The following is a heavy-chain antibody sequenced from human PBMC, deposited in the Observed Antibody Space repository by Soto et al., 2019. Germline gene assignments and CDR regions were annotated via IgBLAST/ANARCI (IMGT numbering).Heavy chain of an antibody. V-gene: IGHV1-24*01. Sequence: ASVTVSFRVSGYTLTELSIHCVRQAPGKGLEWMGGFDPEDGETIYAQKFQGRVTMTEDTSTDTAYMELSSLRSEDTAVYYCATGTYYDILTVYYVRGPFEYWVQGTLVTVS. CDR3: ATGTYYDILTVYYVRGPFEY. CDR1: GYTLTELS. CDR2: FDPEDGET. J-gene: IGHJ4*02. D-gene: IGHD3-9*01.